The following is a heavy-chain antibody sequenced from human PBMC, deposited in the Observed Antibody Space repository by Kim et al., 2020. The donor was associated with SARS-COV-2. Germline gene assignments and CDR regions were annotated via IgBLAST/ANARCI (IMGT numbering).Heavy chain of an antibody. J-gene: IGHJ6*02. D-gene: IGHD2-2*01. CDR2: IIPIFGTA. Sequence: SVKVSCKASGGTFSSYAISWVRQAPGQGLEWMGGIIPIFGTANYAQKFQGRVTITADKSTSTAYMELSSLRSEDTAVYYCASPGSSTSWHYYGMDVWGQGTTVTVSS. V-gene: IGHV1-69*06. CDR3: ASPGSSTSWHYYGMDV. CDR1: GGTFSSYA.